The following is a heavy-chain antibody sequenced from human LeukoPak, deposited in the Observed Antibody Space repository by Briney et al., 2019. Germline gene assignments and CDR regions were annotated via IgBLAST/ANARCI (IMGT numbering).Heavy chain of an antibody. Sequence: SETLSLTCTVSGGSISSYYWSWIRQPPGKGLEWIGYIYYSGSTNHNPSLKSRVTISVDTSKNQFSLKLSSVTAADTAVYYCARVPRGTYCSGGSCYRSPSWFDPWGQGTLVTVSS. D-gene: IGHD2-15*01. CDR3: ARVPRGTYCSGGSCYRSPSWFDP. V-gene: IGHV4-59*01. CDR2: IYYSGST. J-gene: IGHJ5*02. CDR1: GGSISSYY.